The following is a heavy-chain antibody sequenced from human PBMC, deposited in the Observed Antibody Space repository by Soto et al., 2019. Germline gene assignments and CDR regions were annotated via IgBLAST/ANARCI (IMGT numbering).Heavy chain of an antibody. CDR1: GFILRNYW. J-gene: IGHJ5*02. CDR3: ARYRALDL. Sequence: LRLSCADSGFILRNYWMSWFRQAPGMGLQWVASIKEDGSEKYYVDPVRGRFTISRENAKNALYLQMNSVRAEETGGYYCARYRALDLWGQGILVTVSS. V-gene: IGHV3-7*03. D-gene: IGHD3-10*01. CDR2: IKEDGSEK.